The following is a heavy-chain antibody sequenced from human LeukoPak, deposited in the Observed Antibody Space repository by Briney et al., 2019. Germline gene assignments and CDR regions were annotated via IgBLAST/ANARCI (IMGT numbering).Heavy chain of an antibody. V-gene: IGHV3-23*01. CDR3: ALGQGYSSSTPFDY. Sequence: GGSLRLSCAASGFTFSSYAMSWVRQAPGKGLEWVSAISGSGGSTYYADSVKGRFTISRDNSNNTLYLQMNSLRAEDTAVYYCALGQGYSSSTPFDYWGQGTLVTVSS. D-gene: IGHD6-6*01. J-gene: IGHJ4*02. CDR2: ISGSGGST. CDR1: GFTFSSYA.